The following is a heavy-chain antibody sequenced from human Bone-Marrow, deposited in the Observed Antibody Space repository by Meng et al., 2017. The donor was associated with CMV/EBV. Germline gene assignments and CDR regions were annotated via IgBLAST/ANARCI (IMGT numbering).Heavy chain of an antibody. J-gene: IGHJ5*02. CDR3: ARDAPGGPAEDTSNWFDP. CDR1: GGTFSSYT. D-gene: IGHD2-2*01. Sequence: SVKVSCKASGGTFSSYTISWVRQAPGQGLEWMGRIIPILGIANYAQKLQGRVTMTTDTSTSTAYMELRSLRSDDTAVYYCARDAPGGPAEDTSNWFDPWGQGTLVTVSS. V-gene: IGHV1-69*04. CDR2: IIPILGIA.